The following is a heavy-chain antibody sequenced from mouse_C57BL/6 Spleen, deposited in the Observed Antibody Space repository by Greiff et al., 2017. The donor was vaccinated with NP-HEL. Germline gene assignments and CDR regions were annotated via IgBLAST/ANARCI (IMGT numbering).Heavy chain of an antibody. CDR3: ARGPITTVEALAMDY. CDR1: GYAFSSYW. V-gene: IGHV1-80*01. Sequence: QVQLKQSGAELVKPGASVKISCKASGYAFSSYWMNWVKQRPGKGLEWIGQIYHGDGDTNYNGKFKGQVTLTADKSSSTAYMQLSSLTSEDSAVYFCARGPITTVEALAMDYWGQGTSVTVSS. J-gene: IGHJ4*01. D-gene: IGHD1-1*01. CDR2: IYHGDGDT.